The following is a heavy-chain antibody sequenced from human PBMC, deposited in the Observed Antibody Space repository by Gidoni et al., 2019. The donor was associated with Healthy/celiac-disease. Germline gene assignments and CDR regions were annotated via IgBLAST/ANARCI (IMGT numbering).Heavy chain of an antibody. CDR2: IYTSGSN. D-gene: IGHD1-1*01. Sequence: QVQLQESGPGLVKPSEILSLTCTVSGGPISSYYWSWIRHPAGKGLEWIGRIYTSGSNNYNPSLKSRVTMSVDTSKNQFSLKLSSVTAADTAVYYCARENWNEVLGMDVWGQGTTVTVSS. V-gene: IGHV4-4*07. CDR1: GGPISSYY. CDR3: ARENWNEVLGMDV. J-gene: IGHJ6*02.